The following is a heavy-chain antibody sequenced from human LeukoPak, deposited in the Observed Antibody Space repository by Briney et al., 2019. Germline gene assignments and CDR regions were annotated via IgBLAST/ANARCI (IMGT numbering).Heavy chain of an antibody. D-gene: IGHD3-16*01. CDR1: GDSVSSNSAA. V-gene: IGHV6-1*01. J-gene: IGHJ5*02. CDR2: TYYRSKGYN. CDR3: GRDLLGGWFDP. Sequence: QTPSLTRAISGDSVSSNSAAWHWIRQSPSRGLEWLGRTYYRSKGYNDYAVSAKSRITINADTTKNQFSLQLNSVTPEDTAVYYCGRDLLGGWFDPWGQGTLVTVSS.